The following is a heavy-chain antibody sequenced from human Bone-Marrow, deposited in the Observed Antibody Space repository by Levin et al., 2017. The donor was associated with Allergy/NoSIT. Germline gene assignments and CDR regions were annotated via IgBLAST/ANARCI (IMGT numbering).Heavy chain of an antibody. CDR3: ASIGDDFWKGYFDY. V-gene: IGHV4-31*03. Sequence: PSETLSLTCTVSGGSISSGGYYWSWIRQHPGTGLEWIGYIYYSGSTYYNPSLKSRVTISVDTSKNQFSLKLSSVTAADTAVYYCASIGDDFWKGYFDYWGQGTLVTVSS. CDR1: GGSISSGGYY. J-gene: IGHJ4*02. CDR2: IYYSGST. D-gene: IGHD3-3*01.